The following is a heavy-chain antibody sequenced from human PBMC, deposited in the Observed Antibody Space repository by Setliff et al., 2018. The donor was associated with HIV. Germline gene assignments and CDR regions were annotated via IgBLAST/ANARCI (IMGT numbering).Heavy chain of an antibody. D-gene: IGHD3-10*01. Sequence: EASVKVSCKASGYTFTSYYVHWVRQAPGQGLEWMGILNPSGDSTAYAQKFQGRVTMTRDTSTSTVYMELSRLRSDNTAVYYCARGGYHGFGSYGDYWGQGTLVTVSS. J-gene: IGHJ4*02. CDR3: ARGGYHGFGSYGDY. CDR1: GYTFTSYY. CDR2: LNPSGDST. V-gene: IGHV1-46*01.